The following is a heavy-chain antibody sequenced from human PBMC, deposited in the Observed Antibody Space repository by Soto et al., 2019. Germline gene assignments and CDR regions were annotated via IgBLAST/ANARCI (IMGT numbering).Heavy chain of an antibody. Sequence: PGGSLRLSCAASGFTFSSYGMHWVRQAPGKGLEWVAVIPYDGSNKYYADSVKGRFTISRDNSKNTLYLQMNSLRAEDTAVYYCAKKSRAVAGPTAWFDPWGQGTLVTVSS. CDR3: AKKSRAVAGPTAWFDP. V-gene: IGHV3-30*18. CDR1: GFTFSSYG. J-gene: IGHJ5*02. D-gene: IGHD6-19*01. CDR2: IPYDGSNK.